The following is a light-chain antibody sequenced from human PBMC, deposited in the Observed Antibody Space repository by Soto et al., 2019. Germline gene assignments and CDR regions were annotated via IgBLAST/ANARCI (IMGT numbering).Light chain of an antibody. Sequence: DIQMTQSPSTLSASVGDRVTITCRASQSISSWLAWYQQKPGKAPKLLIYDASSLESGVPSRFSGSGSGTEFTLTGSSLQPDDFAPYYCQQYNSYSPETFGQGTKVEIK. CDR2: DAS. CDR3: QQYNSYSPET. V-gene: IGKV1-5*01. J-gene: IGKJ1*01. CDR1: QSISSW.